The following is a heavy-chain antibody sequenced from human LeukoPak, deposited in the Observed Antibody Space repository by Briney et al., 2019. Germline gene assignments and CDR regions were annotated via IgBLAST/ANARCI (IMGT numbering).Heavy chain of an antibody. V-gene: IGHV3-74*01. CDR3: GRDIATAVDY. CDR1: GFSFSSYW. J-gene: IGHJ4*02. Sequence: GGSLRLSCTASGFSFSSYWMHWVRQAPGKGLVWVSRINSAGISTNYADSVKGRFTISRDNARNTLYLQMNSLRAEDTAIYYCGRDIATAVDYWGLGTLVTVSS. CDR2: INSAGIST. D-gene: IGHD6-13*01.